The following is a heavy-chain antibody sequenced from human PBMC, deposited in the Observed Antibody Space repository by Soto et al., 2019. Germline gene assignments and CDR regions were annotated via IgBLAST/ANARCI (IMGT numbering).Heavy chain of an antibody. CDR2: ISAYNGNT. J-gene: IGHJ3*02. CDR1: GYTFTSYG. Sequence: QVQLVQSGAEVKKPGASVKVSCKASGYTFTSYGISWVRQAPGQGLEWMGWISAYNGNTNYAQKLQGRVTMTTDTSTSTAYMELRSLRSDDTAVCYCASDNRIAVAGNLDAFDIWGQGTMVTVSS. V-gene: IGHV1-18*01. D-gene: IGHD6-19*01. CDR3: ASDNRIAVAGNLDAFDI.